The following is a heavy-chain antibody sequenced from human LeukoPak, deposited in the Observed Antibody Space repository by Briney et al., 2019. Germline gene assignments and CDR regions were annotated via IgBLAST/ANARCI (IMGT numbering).Heavy chain of an antibody. Sequence: GGPLRLSCAASGFTFSSYAMSWVRQAPGKGLEWVSTISGSGVSTYYADSVKGRFTISRDNSKNTLYLQMNSLRAEDTAVYYCAKSDLGRQFDYWGQGTLVTVSS. CDR2: ISGSGVST. CDR3: AKSDLGRQFDY. V-gene: IGHV3-23*01. D-gene: IGHD7-27*01. J-gene: IGHJ4*02. CDR1: GFTFSSYA.